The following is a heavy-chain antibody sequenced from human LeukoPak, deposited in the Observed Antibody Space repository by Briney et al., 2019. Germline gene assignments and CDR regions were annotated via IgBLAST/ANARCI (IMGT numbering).Heavy chain of an antibody. V-gene: IGHV1-18*01. CDR3: ARDGPRDYGGNRGGYYFDY. CDR2: ISAYNGNT. CDR1: GYTFTSYG. Sequence: GASVKVSCKASGYTFTSYGISWVRQAPGQGLEWMGWISAYNGNTNYAQKLQGRVTMTTDTSTSTAYMELSSLRSEDTAVYYCARDGPRDYGGNRGGYYFDYWGQGTLVTVSS. J-gene: IGHJ4*02. D-gene: IGHD4-23*01.